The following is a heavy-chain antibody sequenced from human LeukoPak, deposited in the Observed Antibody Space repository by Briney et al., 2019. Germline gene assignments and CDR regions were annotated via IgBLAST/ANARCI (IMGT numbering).Heavy chain of an antibody. V-gene: IGHV4-34*01. CDR1: GGSFSGYY. Sequence: SETLSLTCAVYGGSFSGYYWSWIRQPPGKGLEWIGEINHSGSTNYNPSLESRVTISVDTSKNQFSLKLSSVTAADTAVYYCAREGHSSGGGDYWGQGTLVTVSS. D-gene: IGHD2-15*01. J-gene: IGHJ4*02. CDR3: AREGHSSGGGDY. CDR2: INHSGST.